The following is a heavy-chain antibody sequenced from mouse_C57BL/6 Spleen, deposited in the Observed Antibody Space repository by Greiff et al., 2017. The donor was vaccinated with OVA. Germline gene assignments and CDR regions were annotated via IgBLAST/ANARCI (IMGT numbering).Heavy chain of an antibody. CDR2: INPNNGGT. V-gene: IGHV1-26*01. CDR1: GDTFTDDY. CDR3: AKNTVAGYFDV. D-gene: IGHD1-1*01. J-gene: IGHJ1*03. Sequence: VQLQQSGPELGKPGASGKISGKASGDTFTDDYMNWVKQSHGKSLEWIGDINPNNGGTSYNQKFKGKATLTVDKSSSTAYMELRSLTSEDSAVYYCAKNTVAGYFDVWGTGTTVTVSS.